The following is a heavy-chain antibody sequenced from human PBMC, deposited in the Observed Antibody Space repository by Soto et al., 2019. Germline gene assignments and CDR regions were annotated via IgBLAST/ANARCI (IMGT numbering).Heavy chain of an antibody. CDR1: GYSFSNYW. J-gene: IGHJ3*02. V-gene: IGHV5-51*01. Sequence: PGESLKISCQGSGYSFSNYWIGWVRQMPGKGLEWMGVIFPSDSDTRYSPSFQGQVTISADKSISTAYLQWQSLKASDTAIYYCARRRNAFDIWGQGTMVTV. CDR2: IFPSDSDT. CDR3: ARRRNAFDI.